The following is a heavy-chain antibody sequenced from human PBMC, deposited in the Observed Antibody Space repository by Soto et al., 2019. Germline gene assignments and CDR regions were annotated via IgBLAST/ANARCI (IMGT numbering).Heavy chain of an antibody. CDR1: GYSFTSYW. Sequence: PGESLKISCKGSGYSFTSYWIGWVRQMPGKGLEWMGIIYPGDSDTRYSPSFQGQVTISADKSISTAYLQWSSLKASDTAMYYCARLPFGIITMVRGVISDYYGMDVWGQGTTVTVSS. V-gene: IGHV5-51*01. CDR2: IYPGDSDT. D-gene: IGHD3-10*01. J-gene: IGHJ6*02. CDR3: ARLPFGIITMVRGVISDYYGMDV.